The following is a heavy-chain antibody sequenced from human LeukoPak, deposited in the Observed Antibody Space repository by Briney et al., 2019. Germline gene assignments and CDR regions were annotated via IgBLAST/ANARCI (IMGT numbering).Heavy chain of an antibody. Sequence: SETLSLTCTVSGGSISSSSYYWGWIRQPPGKGLEWIGSIYYSGSTYYNPSLKSRVTISVDTSKNQFSLKLSSVTAADTAVYYCARHVTIFEVVNTAHWFDPWGQGTLVTVSS. CDR1: GGSISSSSYY. V-gene: IGHV4-39*01. D-gene: IGHD3-3*01. CDR2: IYYSGST. J-gene: IGHJ5*02. CDR3: ARHVTIFEVVNTAHWFDP.